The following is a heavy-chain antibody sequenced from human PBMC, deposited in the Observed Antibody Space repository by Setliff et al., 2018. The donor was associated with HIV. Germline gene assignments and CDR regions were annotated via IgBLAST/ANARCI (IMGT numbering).Heavy chain of an antibody. CDR2: IIPVSGTT. V-gene: IGHV1-69*13. D-gene: IGHD1-26*01. Sequence: GASVKVSCKVSGGSFSSFAISWVRQAPGHGLEWMGGIIPVSGTTNYAQKFQGRVTITADESTSTAYMELSSLRSEDTAVYYCARDGWGWGQGKLVTVSS. CDR3: ARDGWG. J-gene: IGHJ4*02. CDR1: GGSFSSFA.